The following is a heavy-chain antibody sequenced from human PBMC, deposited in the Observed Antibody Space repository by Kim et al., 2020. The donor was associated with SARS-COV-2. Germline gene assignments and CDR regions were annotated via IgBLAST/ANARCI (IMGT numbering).Heavy chain of an antibody. D-gene: IGHD2-15*01. CDR3: ARDYLICSGGSCYYYYYGMDA. Sequence: GSLRLSCAASGFTFSSYAMHWVRQAPGKGLELVAVISYDGSNKYYADSVKGRFTISRDNSKNTLYLQMNSLRAEDTAGYYCARDYLICSGGSCYYYYYGMDACGQGTTVTVSS. J-gene: IGHJ6*02. CDR1: GFTFSSYA. CDR2: ISYDGSNK. V-gene: IGHV3-30-3*01.